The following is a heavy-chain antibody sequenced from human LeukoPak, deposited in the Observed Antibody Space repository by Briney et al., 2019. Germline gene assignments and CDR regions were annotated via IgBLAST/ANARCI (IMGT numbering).Heavy chain of an antibody. D-gene: IGHD3-10*01. CDR1: GGSISNNNYY. CDR2: IYYSGST. V-gene: IGHV4-39*01. Sequence: PSETLSLTCTASGGSISNNNYYWGWIRQPPGKGLEWIGSIYYSGSTYYNSSLKSRVTISVDTPKNQFSLKLSSVTAADTAVYYCARRGGSGRSFDYWGQGTLVTVSS. J-gene: IGHJ4*02. CDR3: ARRGGSGRSFDY.